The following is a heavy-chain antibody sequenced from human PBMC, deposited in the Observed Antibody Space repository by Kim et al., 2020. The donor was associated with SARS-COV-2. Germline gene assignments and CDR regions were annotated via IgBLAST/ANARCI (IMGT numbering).Heavy chain of an antibody. CDR2: ISGSGGST. J-gene: IGHJ6*02. V-gene: IGHV3-23*01. D-gene: IGHD3-16*01. CDR3: AREMARGTQRPGGMDV. CDR1: GFTFSSYA. Sequence: GGSLRLSCAASGFTFSSYAMSWVRQAPGKGLEWVSAISGSGGSTYYADSVKGRFTISRDNSKNTLYLQMNSLRAEDTAVYYCAREMARGTQRPGGMDVWGQGTTVTVSS.